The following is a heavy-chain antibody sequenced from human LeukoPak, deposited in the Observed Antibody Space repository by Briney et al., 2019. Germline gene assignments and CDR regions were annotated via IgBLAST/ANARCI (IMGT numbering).Heavy chain of an antibody. V-gene: IGHV3-74*01. J-gene: IGHJ3*02. CDR2: INIDGSST. CDR1: GFTFSNYW. CDR3: ARGKCSSTSCWNAFDI. Sequence: QPGGALRVSCAASGFTFSNYWMHWVRQAPGKGLVWVSHINIDGSSTNYADSVKGRFTISRDNFKNTLFLQMGSLRAEDMAVYYCARGKCSSTSCWNAFDIWGQGTMVTVSS. D-gene: IGHD2-2*01.